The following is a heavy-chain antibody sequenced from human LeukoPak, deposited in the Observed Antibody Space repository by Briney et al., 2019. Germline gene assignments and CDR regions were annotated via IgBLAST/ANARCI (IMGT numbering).Heavy chain of an antibody. CDR2: ISGSGGST. CDR3: AKTMEMATIVEFSYYFDY. V-gene: IGHV3-23*01. CDR1: GFTFSSYG. Sequence: PGGSLRLSCAASGFTFSSYGMSWVRQAPGKGLEWVSAISGSGGSTYYADSVKGRFTISRDNSKNTLYLQMNSLRAEDTAVYYCAKTMEMATIVEFSYYFDYWGQGTLVTVSS. D-gene: IGHD5-24*01. J-gene: IGHJ4*02.